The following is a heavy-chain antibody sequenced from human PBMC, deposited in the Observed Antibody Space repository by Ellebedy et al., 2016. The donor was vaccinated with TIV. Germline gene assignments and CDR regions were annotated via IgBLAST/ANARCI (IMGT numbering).Heavy chain of an antibody. CDR2: FSSNGGST. CDR3: ARVSLEGGFGY. V-gene: IGHV3-64*01. D-gene: IGHD3-16*01. J-gene: IGHJ4*02. Sequence: GESLKISCAASGFTFSTYAMHWVRQAPGKGLEYVSTFSSNGGSTYYANSVKGRFTISRDNSKNTLYLQMGSLRAEDMAVYYCARVSLEGGFGYWGQGTLVTVSS. CDR1: GFTFSTYA.